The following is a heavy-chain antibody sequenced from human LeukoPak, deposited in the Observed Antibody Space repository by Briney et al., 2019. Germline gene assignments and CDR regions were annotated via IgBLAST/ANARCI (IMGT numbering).Heavy chain of an antibody. D-gene: IGHD1-26*01. CDR3: AKDRSGSYGY. CDR1: GFTFSSYG. V-gene: IGHV3-30*18. J-gene: IGHJ4*02. Sequence: GGSLRLSCAAAGFTFSSYGMHWVRQAPGKGLEWVAVISYDGSNKYYADSVKGRFTIARDNSKNTLYLQMNSLRAEDTAVYYCAKDRSGSYGYWGQGTAVTVSS. CDR2: ISYDGSNK.